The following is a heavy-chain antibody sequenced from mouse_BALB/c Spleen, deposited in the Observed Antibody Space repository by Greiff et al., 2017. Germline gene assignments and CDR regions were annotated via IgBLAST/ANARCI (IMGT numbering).Heavy chain of an antibody. CDR3: ARSSGYSWFAY. D-gene: IGHD3-1*01. J-gene: IGHJ3*01. V-gene: IGHV1-7*01. CDR1: GYTFTSYW. CDR2: INPSTGYT. Sequence: VKLMESGAELAKPGASVKMSCKASGYTFTSYWMHWVKQRPGQGLEWIGYINPSTGYTEYNQKFKDKATLTADKSSSTAYMQLSSLTSEDSAVYYCARSSGYSWFAYWGQGTLVTVSA.